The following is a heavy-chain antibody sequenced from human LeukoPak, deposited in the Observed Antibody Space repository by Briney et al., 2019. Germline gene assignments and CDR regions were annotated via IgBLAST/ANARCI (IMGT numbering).Heavy chain of an antibody. CDR2: IYHGGST. V-gene: IGHV4-4*02. J-gene: IGHJ4*02. CDR1: GGSISSSNW. D-gene: IGHD3-22*01. Sequence: SETLSLTCAVSGGSISSSNWWSWVRQPPGKGLEWIGEIYHGGSTNYNPSLKSRVTISVDKSKNQFSLKLSSVTAADTAVYYCASVGGGYSFDYWGQGTLVTVSS. CDR3: ASVGGGYSFDY.